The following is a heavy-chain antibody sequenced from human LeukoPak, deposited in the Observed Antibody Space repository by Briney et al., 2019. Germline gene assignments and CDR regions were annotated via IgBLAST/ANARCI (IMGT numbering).Heavy chain of an antibody. D-gene: IGHD2-21*02. CDR3: AGHALVTSISTYDWFDP. CDR1: GGSISSYY. CDR2: MFYGGRT. J-gene: IGHJ5*02. V-gene: IGHV4-39*01. Sequence: RASETLSLTCTVSGGSISSYYWAWIRQPPGKGLEWIGSMFYGGRTFYSPSLKTRVTISVDTSMNQFSLRLNSVTAADTAVYYCAGHALVTSISTYDWFDPWGQGTLVTVSS.